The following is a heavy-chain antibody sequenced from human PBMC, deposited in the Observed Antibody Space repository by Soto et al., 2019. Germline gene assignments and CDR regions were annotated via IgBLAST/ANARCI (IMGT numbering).Heavy chain of an antibody. J-gene: IGHJ6*02. V-gene: IGHV4-39*01. CDR2: IYYSGST. CDR3: ARAHGYRRINYYYYGMDV. CDR1: GGSISSSSYY. Sequence: LSLTCTVSGGSISSSSYYWGWIRQPPGKGLEWIGSIYYSGSTYYNPSLKSRVTISVDTSKNQFSLKLSSVTAADTAVYYCARAHGYRRINYYYYGMDVWGQGTTVTVSS. D-gene: IGHD5-12*01.